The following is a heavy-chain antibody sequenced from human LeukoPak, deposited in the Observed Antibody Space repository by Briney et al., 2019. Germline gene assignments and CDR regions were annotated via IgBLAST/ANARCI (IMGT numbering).Heavy chain of an antibody. D-gene: IGHD2-2*01. Sequence: ASVKVSCKASGYTFTGYYMHWVRQAPGQGLEWMGWINPNSGGTNYAQKFQGRVTMTRDTSISTAYMEQSRLRSDDTAVYYCARDLPRRVVPAAKQEFDYWGQGTLVTVSS. CDR1: GYTFTGYY. J-gene: IGHJ4*02. V-gene: IGHV1-2*02. CDR2: INPNSGGT. CDR3: ARDLPRRVVPAAKQEFDY.